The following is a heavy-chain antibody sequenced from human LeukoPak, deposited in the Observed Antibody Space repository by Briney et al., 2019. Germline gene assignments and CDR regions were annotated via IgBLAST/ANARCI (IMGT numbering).Heavy chain of an antibody. CDR1: GGSFSNYY. J-gene: IGHJ6*03. D-gene: IGHD6-13*01. CDR2: IDRSGST. CDR3: ARSEAAAGPLYYYYYMDV. Sequence: PSETLSLTCTVSGGSFSNYYWSWIRQPPGKGLEWIGYIDRSGSTSYNPSLKSRVTMSVDTSKNQFSLKLSSVTAADTAVYYCARSEAAAGPLYYYYYMDVWGKGTTVTISS. V-gene: IGHV4-59*12.